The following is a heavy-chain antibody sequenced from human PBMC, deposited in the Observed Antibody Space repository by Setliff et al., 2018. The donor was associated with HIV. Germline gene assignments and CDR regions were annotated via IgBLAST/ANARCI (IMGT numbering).Heavy chain of an antibody. CDR1: GGSFSGYY. J-gene: IGHJ6*03. V-gene: IGHV4-34*01. CDR2: INHSGST. D-gene: IGHD3-3*01. Sequence: LSLTCAVYGGSFSGYYWSWLRQPPGKGLEWIGEINHSGSTHYNPSLKSRVTISVDTSKNQFSLKLTSVTAADTAVYYCARLRVVTIFGVAHQAPGYRDVWGKGTTVTVAS. CDR3: ARLRVVTIFGVAHQAPGYRDV.